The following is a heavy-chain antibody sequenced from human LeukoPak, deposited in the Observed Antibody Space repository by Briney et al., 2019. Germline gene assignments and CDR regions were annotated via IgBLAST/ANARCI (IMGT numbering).Heavy chain of an antibody. D-gene: IGHD5-18*01. CDR1: GGSFSGYY. J-gene: IGHJ6*03. CDR2: INHSGST. CDR3: ARGVDTAMVTYYYYIDV. V-gene: IGHV4-34*01. Sequence: PSETLSLTCAVYGGSFSGYYWSWIRQPPGKGLEWIGEINHSGSTNYNPSLKSRVTISVDTSKNQFSLKLSSVTAADTAVYYCARGVDTAMVTYYYYIDVWRKGTTVTVSS.